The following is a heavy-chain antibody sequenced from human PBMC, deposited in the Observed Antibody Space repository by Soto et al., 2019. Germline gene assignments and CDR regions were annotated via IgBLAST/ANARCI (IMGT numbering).Heavy chain of an antibody. Sequence: SETLSLTCAVYGGSFSGYYWSWIRQPPGKGLEWIGYIYYSGSTYYNPSLKSRVTISVDTSKNQFSLKLSSVTAADTAVYYCARGGSMVRGVVNWFDPWGQGTLVTVSS. CDR2: IYYSGST. CDR1: GGSFSGYY. V-gene: IGHV4-30-4*08. D-gene: IGHD3-10*01. J-gene: IGHJ5*02. CDR3: ARGGSMVRGVVNWFDP.